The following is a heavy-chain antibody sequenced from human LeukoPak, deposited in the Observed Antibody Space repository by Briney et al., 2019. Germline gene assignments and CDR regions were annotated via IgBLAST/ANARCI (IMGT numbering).Heavy chain of an antibody. D-gene: IGHD6-13*01. CDR3: ARSPGSSAGYYYYYMDV. J-gene: IGHJ6*03. V-gene: IGHV4-39*01. Sequence: PSETLSLTCTVSGGSISSSSYYWGWIRQPPGKGLEWIGSIYYSGSTYYNPSLKSRVTISVDTSKNQFSLKLSSVTAADTAVYYCARSPGSSAGYYYYYMDVWGKGTTVTISS. CDR2: IYYSGST. CDR1: GGSISSSSYY.